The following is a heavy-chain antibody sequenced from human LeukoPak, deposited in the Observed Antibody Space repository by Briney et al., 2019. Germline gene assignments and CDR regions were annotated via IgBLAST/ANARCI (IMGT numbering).Heavy chain of an antibody. D-gene: IGHD3-9*01. J-gene: IGHJ1*01. CDR1: GFTVSSNY. V-gene: IGHV3-53*01. CDR2: IYSGGST. Sequence: GGSLRLSCAASGFTVSSNYMSWVRQAPGKGLEWVSVIYSGGSTYYADSVKGRFTISRDNSKNTLYLQMNSLRAGDTAVYYCARDQPRGILTGYYRGSDWGQGTLVTVSS. CDR3: ARDQPRGILTGYYRGSD.